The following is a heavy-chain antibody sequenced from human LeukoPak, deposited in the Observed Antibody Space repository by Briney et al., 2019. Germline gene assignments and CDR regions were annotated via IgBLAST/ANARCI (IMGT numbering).Heavy chain of an antibody. J-gene: IGHJ4*02. CDR1: GYTFTGHY. CDR2: INPNSGGT. D-gene: IGHD3-22*01. CDR3: ARGGDSSGYYYGDIDY. V-gene: IGHV1-2*02. Sequence: ASVKVSCKASGYTFTGHYMHWVRQAPGQGLEWMGWINPNSGGTNYAQKFQGRVTMTRDTSISTAYMELSRLRSDDTAVYYCARGGDSSGYYYGDIDYWGQGTLVTVSS.